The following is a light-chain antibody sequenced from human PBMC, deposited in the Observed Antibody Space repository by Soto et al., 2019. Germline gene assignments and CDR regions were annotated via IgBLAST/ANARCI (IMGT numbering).Light chain of an antibody. CDR3: QQSYRTPT. CDR1: QSISIY. V-gene: IGKV1-39*01. J-gene: IGKJ4*01. Sequence: DIQMTQSPSSLSASAGDRVTITCRASQSISIYLNWYQQKPGKAPMLLIYAASSLQSGVPSRFGGSGSGTDFTLTINSLQPEDFATYYCQQSYRTPTFGGGTKVDIK. CDR2: AAS.